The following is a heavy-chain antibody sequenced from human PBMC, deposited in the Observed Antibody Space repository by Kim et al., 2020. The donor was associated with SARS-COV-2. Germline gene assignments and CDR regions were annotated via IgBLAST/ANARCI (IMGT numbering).Heavy chain of an antibody. J-gene: IGHJ5*02. D-gene: IGHD2-15*01. CDR2: IYYSGST. Sequence: SETLSLTCTVSGGSISSGGYYWSWIRQHPGKGLEWIGYIYYSGSTYYNPSLKSRVTISVDTSKNQFSLKLSSVTAADTAVYYCARVCVVVVAETHWFDPWGQGTLATVSS. V-gene: IGHV4-31*03. CDR3: ARVCVVVVAETHWFDP. CDR1: GGSISSGGYY.